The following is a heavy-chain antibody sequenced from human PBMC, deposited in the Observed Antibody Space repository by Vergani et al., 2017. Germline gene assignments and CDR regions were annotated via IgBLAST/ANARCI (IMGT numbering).Heavy chain of an antibody. V-gene: IGHV1-69*06. D-gene: IGHD1-26*01. CDR2: IIPIFGTA. J-gene: IGHJ4*02. Sequence: QVQLVQSGAEVKKPGSSVKVSCKASGGTFSSYAISWVRQAPGQGLEWMGRIIPIFGTANYAQKLQGRVTMTTETSTSTAYMELRSLRYDDTAVYYCARDWSGSYGDFDYWGQGTLVTVAS. CDR3: ARDWSGSYGDFDY. CDR1: GGTFSSYA.